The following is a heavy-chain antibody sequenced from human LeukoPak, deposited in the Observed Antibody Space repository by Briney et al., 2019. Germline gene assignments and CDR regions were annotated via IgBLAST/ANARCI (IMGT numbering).Heavy chain of an antibody. CDR2: IIPILGIA. CDR3: ARVGGYCSSTSCLDV. J-gene: IGHJ6*02. D-gene: IGHD2-2*01. Sequence: ASVKVSCKASGYTFTGYYMHWVRQAPGQGLEWMGRIIPILGIANYAQKFQGRVTITADKSTSTAYMELSSLRSEDTAVYYCARVGGYCSSTSCLDVWGQGTTVTVSS. CDR1: GYTFTGYY. V-gene: IGHV1-69*04.